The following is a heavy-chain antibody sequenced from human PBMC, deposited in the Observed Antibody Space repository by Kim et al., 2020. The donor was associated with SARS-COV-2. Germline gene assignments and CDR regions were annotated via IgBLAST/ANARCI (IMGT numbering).Heavy chain of an antibody. Sequence: GGSLRLSCAASGFTFSSYGMHWVRQAPGKGLEWVAVIWYDGSNKYYADSVKGRFTLSRDNSKNTLYLQMNSLRAEDTAVYYCARGGSSWPDSNYYYYYGMDVWGQGTTVTVSS. CDR3: ARGGSSWPDSNYYYYYGMDV. V-gene: IGHV3-33*01. CDR1: GFTFSSYG. J-gene: IGHJ6*02. CDR2: IWYDGSNK. D-gene: IGHD6-13*01.